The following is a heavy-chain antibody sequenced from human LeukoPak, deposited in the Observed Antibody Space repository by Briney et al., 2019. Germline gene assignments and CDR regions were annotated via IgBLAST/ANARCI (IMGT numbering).Heavy chain of an antibody. J-gene: IGHJ4*02. Sequence: SVKVSCKASGGTLNSYAISWVRQAPGQGLEWMGRIIPVLDMANHAEEFQARVTITANKSTSTAYMELSSLRSEDAAIYYCARDRLDYGDSYTLDSWGQGTLVTVSS. CDR1: GGTLNSYA. CDR3: ARDRLDYGDSYTLDS. CDR2: IIPVLDMA. V-gene: IGHV1-69*04. D-gene: IGHD4-17*01.